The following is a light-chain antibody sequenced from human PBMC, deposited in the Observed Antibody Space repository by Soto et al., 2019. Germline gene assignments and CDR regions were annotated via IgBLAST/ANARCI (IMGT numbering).Light chain of an antibody. J-gene: IGLJ1*01. CDR2: DVS. CDR3: SSYTSSSTQV. CDR1: SSDIGGYNC. Sequence: QSAPTQPASVSGSPGQSITISCTGTSSDIGGYNCVSWYQQHPGKTPKLLIYDVSKRPSGVSNRFSGSKSGITASLTISGLQTEYEADYYCSSYTSSSTQVFATGTKRTVL. V-gene: IGLV2-14*01.